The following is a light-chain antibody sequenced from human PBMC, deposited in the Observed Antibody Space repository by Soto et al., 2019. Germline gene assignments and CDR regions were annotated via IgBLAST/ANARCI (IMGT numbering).Light chain of an antibody. CDR2: DVS. J-gene: IGLJ1*01. Sequence: QSALTQPASVSGSPGQSITISCTGTSSDVGGYNYVSWYQQYPGQAPKLMIYDVSNRPSGVSNRFSGSKSGNTASLTISGLQTEDEADYYCSSSTTTSTPVFGTGTKLTVL. CDR3: SSSTTTSTPV. V-gene: IGLV2-14*03. CDR1: SSDVGGYNY.